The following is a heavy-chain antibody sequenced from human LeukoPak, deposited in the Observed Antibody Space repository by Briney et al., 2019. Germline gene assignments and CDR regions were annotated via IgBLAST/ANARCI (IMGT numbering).Heavy chain of an antibody. CDR2: INPNSGGT. Sequence: ASVKVSCKASGYTFTGYYMHWVRQAPGQGLEWMGWINPNSGGTNYAQKFQGRVTMTEDTSTDTAYMELSSLRSEDTAVYYCATFLVVVPAAIYYFDYWGQGTLVTVSS. J-gene: IGHJ4*02. D-gene: IGHD2-2*02. CDR1: GYTFTGYY. V-gene: IGHV1-2*02. CDR3: ATFLVVVPAAIYYFDY.